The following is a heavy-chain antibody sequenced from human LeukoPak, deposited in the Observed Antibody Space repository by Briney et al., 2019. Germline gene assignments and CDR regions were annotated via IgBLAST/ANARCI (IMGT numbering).Heavy chain of an antibody. D-gene: IGHD6-13*01. CDR2: IYHSGST. CDR3: ARWAAAGQGFDY. V-gene: IGHV4-38-2*02. CDR1: GYSISSGYY. Sequence: PSETLSLTCTVSGYSISSGYYWGWIRQPPGKGLEWIGSIYHSGSTYYNPSLKSRVTMSVDTSKNQFSLKLSSVTAADTAVYYCARWAAAGQGFDYWGQGTLVTVSS. J-gene: IGHJ4*02.